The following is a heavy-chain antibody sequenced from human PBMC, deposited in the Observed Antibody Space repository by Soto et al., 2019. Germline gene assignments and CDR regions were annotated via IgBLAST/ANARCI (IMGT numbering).Heavy chain of an antibody. CDR3: AKDGGMILS. V-gene: IGHV3-23*01. CDR1: RFTFSNYA. D-gene: IGHD3-16*01. J-gene: IGHJ5*02. CDR2: INGNGAGT. Sequence: EVQLLESGGGLVQPGGSLRLSCTASRFTFSNYAMSWVRQAPGKGLEWVSTINGNGAGTYYADSVKGRFTISRDNSKNTLYLQRTSLRADDTARYYCAKDGGMILSWGQGALVTVSS.